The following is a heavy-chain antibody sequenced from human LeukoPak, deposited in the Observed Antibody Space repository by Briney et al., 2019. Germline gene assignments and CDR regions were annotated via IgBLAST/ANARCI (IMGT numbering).Heavy chain of an antibody. CDR1: GGTFSSYA. D-gene: IGHD6-13*01. CDR2: IIPIFGTA. J-gene: IGHJ5*02. Sequence: ASVKVSCKASGGTFSSYAISWVRQALGQGLEWMGGIIPIFGTANYAQKFQGRVTITTDESTSTAYMELSSLRSEDTAVYYCASQIYSTNGPTSFDPWGQGTLVTVSS. V-gene: IGHV1-69*05. CDR3: ASQIYSTNGPTSFDP.